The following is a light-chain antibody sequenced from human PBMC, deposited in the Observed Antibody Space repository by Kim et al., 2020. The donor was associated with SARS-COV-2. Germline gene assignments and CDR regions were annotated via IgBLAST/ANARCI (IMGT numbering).Light chain of an antibody. J-gene: IGLJ2*01. CDR1: SGHITYA. V-gene: IGLV4-69*01. CDR2: VNSDGSH. CDR3: QTWGTTVV. Sequence: GASVKLTCTLSSGHITYAIAWHQQQPEKGPRYLMKVNSDGSHNKGDGIPARFSGSSSGADRYLTISSLQSEDEADYYCQTWGTTVVFGGGTQLTVL.